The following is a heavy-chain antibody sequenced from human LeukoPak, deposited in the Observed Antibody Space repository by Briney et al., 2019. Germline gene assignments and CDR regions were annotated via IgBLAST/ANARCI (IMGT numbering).Heavy chain of an antibody. V-gene: IGHV3-7*01. Sequence: GGSLRLSCAASGFNFNNYWMSWVRQAPGKGLEWVANIKQSGSEKNYVDSVKGRFTISRDNAKNSVYLQMNSLRAEDTALYYCARESRSAFDYWGQGIMVTVSP. J-gene: IGHJ4*02. CDR2: IKQSGSEK. CDR3: ARESRSAFDY. D-gene: IGHD2-15*01. CDR1: GFNFNNYW.